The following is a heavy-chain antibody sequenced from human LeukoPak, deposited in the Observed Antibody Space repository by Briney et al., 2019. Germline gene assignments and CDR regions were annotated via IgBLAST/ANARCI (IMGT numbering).Heavy chain of an antibody. V-gene: IGHV1-18*01. CDR3: ARWPAAGTDY. Sequence: ASVKVSCKASGYIFTSYGISWVRQAPGPGLEWMGWISAYNGNTNYAQKLQGRVTMTTDTSTSTAYMEFRSLRTDDTAVYYCARWPAAGTDYWGQGTLVTVSS. J-gene: IGHJ4*02. D-gene: IGHD6-13*01. CDR2: ISAYNGNT. CDR1: GYIFTSYG.